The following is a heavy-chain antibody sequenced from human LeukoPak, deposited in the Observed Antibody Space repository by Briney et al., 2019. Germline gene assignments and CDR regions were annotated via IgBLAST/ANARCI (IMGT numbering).Heavy chain of an antibody. CDR1: GGSISSYY. V-gene: IGHV4-59*01. Sequence: SDTLSLTCTVSGGSISSYYWSWIRQPPGKGLEWIGYIYYSGSTNYNPSLKSRVTISVDTSKNQFSLKLSSVTAADTAVYYCARCRDGYNGVFDYWGQGTLVTVSS. D-gene: IGHD5-24*01. CDR2: IYYSGST. CDR3: ARCRDGYNGVFDY. J-gene: IGHJ4*02.